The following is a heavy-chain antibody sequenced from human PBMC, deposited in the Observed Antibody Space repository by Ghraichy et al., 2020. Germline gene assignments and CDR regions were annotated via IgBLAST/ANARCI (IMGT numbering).Heavy chain of an antibody. CDR2: IYPSGTP. Sequence: SETLSLTCTVSGGSFSSYYWSWIRQPAGKGLEWIGRIYPSGTPNYNPSLRSRLTMSVDTSKNQFSLNVRAVTAADTAVYYCWRGAASASHYFDYWGQGTLVTVSS. V-gene: IGHV4-4*07. D-gene: IGHD1-26*01. CDR3: WRGAASASHYFDY. J-gene: IGHJ4*02. CDR1: GGSFSSYY.